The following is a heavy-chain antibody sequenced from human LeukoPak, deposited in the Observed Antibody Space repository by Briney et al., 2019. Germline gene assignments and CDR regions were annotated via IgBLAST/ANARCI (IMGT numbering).Heavy chain of an antibody. CDR2: INSSSGYI. D-gene: IGHD3-10*01. CDR1: GFTFRNYN. V-gene: IGHV3-21*01. J-gene: IGHJ6*03. CDR3: ARDATMVPLYYYYYMDV. Sequence: GGSLRLSCAASGFTFRNYNMNWVRQAPGKGLEWVSSINSSSGYIYYADSVKGRFTISRDNAKNSLCLQMNSLRAEDTAVYYCARDATMVPLYYYYYMDVWGKGTTVTVSS.